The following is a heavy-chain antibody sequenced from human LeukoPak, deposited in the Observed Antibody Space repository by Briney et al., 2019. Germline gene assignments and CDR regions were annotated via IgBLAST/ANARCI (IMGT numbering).Heavy chain of an antibody. Sequence: SETLSLTCTVSGGSISSGDYYWSWIRQPPGKGLEWIGYIYYSGSTYYNPSLKSRVTISVDTSKNQFSLKLSSVTAADTAVYYCAMPGIAVAGTPFDYWGQGTLVTVSS. D-gene: IGHD6-19*01. J-gene: IGHJ4*02. CDR2: IYYSGST. CDR1: GGSISSGDYY. V-gene: IGHV4-30-4*08. CDR3: AMPGIAVAGTPFDY.